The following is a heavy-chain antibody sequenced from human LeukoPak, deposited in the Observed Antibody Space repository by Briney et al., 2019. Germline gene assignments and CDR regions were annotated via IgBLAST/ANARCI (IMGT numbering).Heavy chain of an antibody. Sequence: PEGSLRLSCAASGFTFSSYSMNWVRQAPGKGLEWVSSISSSSSYIYYADSVKGRFTISRDNAKNSLYLQMNSLRAEDTAVYYCARDLSLAHDAFDISGQGTMVTVSS. CDR1: GFTFSSYS. D-gene: IGHD2-15*01. CDR3: ARDLSLAHDAFDI. CDR2: ISSSSSYI. J-gene: IGHJ3*02. V-gene: IGHV3-21*01.